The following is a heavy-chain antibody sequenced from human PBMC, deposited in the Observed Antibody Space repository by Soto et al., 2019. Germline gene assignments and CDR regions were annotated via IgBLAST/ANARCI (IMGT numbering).Heavy chain of an antibody. V-gene: IGHV3-73*02. J-gene: IGHJ6*02. CDR1: GFTFSGSA. D-gene: IGHD3-3*01. CDR2: IRSKANSYAT. CDR3: TRLTYYDFWSGYSHPGYYYYYGMDV. Sequence: EVQLVESGGGLVQPGGSLKLSCAASGFTFSGSAMHWVRQASGKGLEWVGRIRSKANSYATAYAASVKGRFTISRDDSKNTAYLQMNSLKTEDTAVYYCTRLTYYDFWSGYSHPGYYYYYGMDVWGQGTTVTVSS.